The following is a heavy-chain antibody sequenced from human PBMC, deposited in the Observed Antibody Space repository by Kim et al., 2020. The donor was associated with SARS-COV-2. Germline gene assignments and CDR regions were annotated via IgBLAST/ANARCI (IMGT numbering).Heavy chain of an antibody. CDR2: IYDSGYT. J-gene: IGHJ4*02. CDR1: SGAVNNDRFY. CDR3: ARSDRATGSPLGY. D-gene: IGHD1-26*01. Sequence: SETLSLTCSVSSGAVNNDRFYWNWIRQTPGKGLEWIGYIYDSGYTVYNPSLKSRVTMSVDTPKNQFSLKLTSVTAADTAVYFCARSDRATGSPLGYWGQGTLVTVSS. V-gene: IGHV4-61*01.